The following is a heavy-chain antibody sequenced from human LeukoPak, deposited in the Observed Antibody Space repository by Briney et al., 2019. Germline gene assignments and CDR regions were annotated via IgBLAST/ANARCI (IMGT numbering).Heavy chain of an antibody. CDR2: ISSSSSTI. D-gene: IGHD2-15*01. CDR1: GLTFSHVW. J-gene: IGHJ4*02. CDR3: AQKGGADH. Sequence: PGGSLRLSCAVSGLTFSHVWVNWVRQAPGKGLEWVSYISSSSSTIYYADSVKGRFTISRDNAKNSLYLQMNSLRDEDTAVYYCAQKGGADHWGQGTLVTVSS. V-gene: IGHV3-48*02.